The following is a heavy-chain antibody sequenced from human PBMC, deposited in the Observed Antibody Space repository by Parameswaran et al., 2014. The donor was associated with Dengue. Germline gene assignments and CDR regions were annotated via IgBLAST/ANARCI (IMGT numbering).Heavy chain of an antibody. Sequence: WVRQAPGQGLEWMGWINTNTGNPTYAQGFTGRFVFSLDTSVSTAYLQISSLKAEDTAVYYCARAKRITMVRGVIVGFDPWGQGTLVTVSS. CDR2: INTNTGNP. D-gene: IGHD3-10*01. CDR3: ARAKRITMVRGVIVGFDP. J-gene: IGHJ5*02. V-gene: IGHV7-4-1*02.